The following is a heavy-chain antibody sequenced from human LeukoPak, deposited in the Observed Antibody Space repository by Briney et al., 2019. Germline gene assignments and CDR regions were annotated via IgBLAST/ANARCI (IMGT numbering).Heavy chain of an antibody. CDR1: GYTFTSYY. CDR3: AKDSGIDDSALNYFDY. J-gene: IGHJ4*02. Sequence: ASVKVSCKASGYTFTSYYIHWVRQAPGQGLEWMGIINPSAGSASCAQTFQGGVTMTSDTSTSTVYMELSSLRSEDTAMYYCAKDSGIDDSALNYFDYWGQGTLVTVSS. D-gene: IGHD3-3*01. V-gene: IGHV1-46*01. CDR2: INPSAGSA.